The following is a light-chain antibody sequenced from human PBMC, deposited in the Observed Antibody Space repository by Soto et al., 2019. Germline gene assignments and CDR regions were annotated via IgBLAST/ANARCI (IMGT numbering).Light chain of an antibody. Sequence: QSALTQPASVSGSPGQSLTISLTGTSSDVGGYNYVSWYPQHPGKAPKLMIYEVSNRPSGVSNRFSGSKSGNTASLTISGLQAEYEADYYCRSYTSSSTRVFGTGTKLTVL. CDR2: EVS. J-gene: IGLJ1*01. CDR3: RSYTSSSTRV. V-gene: IGLV2-14*01. CDR1: SSDVGGYNY.